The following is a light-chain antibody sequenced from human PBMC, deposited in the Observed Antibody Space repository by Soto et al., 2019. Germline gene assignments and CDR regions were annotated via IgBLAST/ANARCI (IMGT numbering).Light chain of an antibody. CDR2: DVS. V-gene: IGLV2-14*03. J-gene: IGLJ2*01. Sequence: QSALTQPASVSRSPGQSITISCTEISSDVGGYNYVSWYQQHPGKAPKLMIYDVSNRPSGVSNRFSGSKSGNTASLTISGLQAEDEADYYCSSYISSSTVFGGGTKLTVL. CDR1: SSDVGGYNY. CDR3: SSYISSSTV.